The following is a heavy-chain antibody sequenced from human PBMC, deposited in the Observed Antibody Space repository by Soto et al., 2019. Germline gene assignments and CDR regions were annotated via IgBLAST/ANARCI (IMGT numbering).Heavy chain of an antibody. J-gene: IGHJ4*02. CDR3: ARETHGSPYYFDY. V-gene: IGHV3-30-3*01. CDR1: GFTFSSYA. Sequence: GGSLRLSCAASGFTFSSYAMHWVRQAPGKGLEWVAVISYDGSNKYYADSVKGRFTISRDNSKNTLYLQMNSLRAEDTAVYYCARETHGSPYYFDYWGQGTLVTVSS. D-gene: IGHD1-26*01. CDR2: ISYDGSNK.